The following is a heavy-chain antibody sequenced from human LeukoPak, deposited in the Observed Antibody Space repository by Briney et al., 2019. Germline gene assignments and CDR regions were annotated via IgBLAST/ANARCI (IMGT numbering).Heavy chain of an antibody. J-gene: IGHJ6*02. CDR2: ISYGGSNK. D-gene: IGHD3-9*01. Sequence: GRSLRLSCADSGFTFSSYGMHWVRQAPGKGLEWVAVISYGGSNKYYADSVKGRFTISRDNSKNTLYLQMNSLRAEDTAVYYCAKDVYRGDYDILTGQVGMDVWGQGSTVTVSS. CDR3: AKDVYRGDYDILTGQVGMDV. V-gene: IGHV3-30*18. CDR1: GFTFSSYG.